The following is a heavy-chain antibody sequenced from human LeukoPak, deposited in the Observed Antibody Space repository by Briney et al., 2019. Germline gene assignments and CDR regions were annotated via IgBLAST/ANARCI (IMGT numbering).Heavy chain of an antibody. CDR3: ARGRVNTGLDV. V-gene: IGHV4-31*03. CDR1: GGSISSGGYY. CDR2: IYYSGST. D-gene: IGHD5-18*01. Sequence: SETLSLTCTVSGGSISSGGYYWSWIRQHPGKGLEWIGYIYYSGSTYYNPSLKSRVTISVDTSKNQFSLKLSSVTAADTAVYYCARGRVNTGLDVWGQGTTVTVSS. J-gene: IGHJ6*02.